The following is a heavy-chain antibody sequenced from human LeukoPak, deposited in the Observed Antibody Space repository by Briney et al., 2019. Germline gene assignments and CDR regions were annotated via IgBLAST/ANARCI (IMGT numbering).Heavy chain of an antibody. CDR2: IYYSGNT. CDR1: GGSISGTTSY. J-gene: IGHJ4*02. V-gene: IGHV4-39*01. Sequence: PSETLSLTCTVSGGSISGTTSYWGWIRQPPGKGLQWIGSIYYSGNTYYNPSLKSRVTISVDTSKNQFSLTLNSVTAADTAVYYCATLLSAPRDSWGQGTQVTVSS. D-gene: IGHD3-10*01. CDR3: ATLLSAPRDS.